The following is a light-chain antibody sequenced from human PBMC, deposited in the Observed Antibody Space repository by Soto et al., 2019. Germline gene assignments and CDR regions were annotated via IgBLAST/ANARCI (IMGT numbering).Light chain of an antibody. CDR2: DAS. CDR3: QHRNTWPPST. CDR1: QSVSNNY. J-gene: IGKJ5*01. Sequence: EIVLTQSPGTLSLSPGERATLSCRASQSVSNNYLAWYQQKPGQAPRLLIYDASRRASGVPARFSGSGSGTDFTLTISSLEPEDFALYYCQHRNTWPPSTFGQGTRLEIK. V-gene: IGKV3D-20*02.